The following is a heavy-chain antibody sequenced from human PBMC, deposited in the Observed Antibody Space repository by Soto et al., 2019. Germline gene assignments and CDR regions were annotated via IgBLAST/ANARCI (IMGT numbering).Heavy chain of an antibody. CDR1: GYIFVSYG. Sequence: QVQLVQSGPEVKTPGASVRVSCKASGYIFVSYGFAWVRQAPGQGLEWLGWIQTQNGEKKTALKVSDRLTMSTDIDTGTAYMELRGLRPDASAVYYCARALIHDLVVPDFHYWGQGTRVTVSS. D-gene: IGHD2-8*02. CDR2: IQTQNGEK. J-gene: IGHJ4*02. V-gene: IGHV1-18*01. CDR3: ARALIHDLVVPDFHY.